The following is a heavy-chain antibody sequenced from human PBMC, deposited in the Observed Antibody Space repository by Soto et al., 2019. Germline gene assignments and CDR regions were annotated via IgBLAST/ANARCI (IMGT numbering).Heavy chain of an antibody. D-gene: IGHD3-3*01. J-gene: IGHJ5*02. Sequence: SETLSLTCAVYGGSFSGYYWNWIRQPPGKLLEWIGEIDHSGYTNYNPSLKSRATISVETSKNQFSLRLTSVTAADTAVYYCARVRDWFDPWGQGTLVTV. V-gene: IGHV4-34*01. CDR1: GGSFSGYY. CDR3: ARVRDWFDP. CDR2: IDHSGYT.